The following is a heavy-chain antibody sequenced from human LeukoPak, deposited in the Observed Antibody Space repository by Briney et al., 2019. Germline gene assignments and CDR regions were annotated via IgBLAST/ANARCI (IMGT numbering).Heavy chain of an antibody. CDR1: GGTFSSYA. CDR2: IIPIFGTA. CDR3: ARVPAAINVWFDS. D-gene: IGHD2-2*02. V-gene: IGHV1-69*13. J-gene: IGHJ5*01. Sequence: ASVKVSCKASGGTFSSYAISWVRQAPGQGLEWMGGIIPIFGTANYAQKFQGRVTITADESTSTAYMELSSLRSEDTAVYYCARVPAAINVWFDSWGQGTLVTVSS.